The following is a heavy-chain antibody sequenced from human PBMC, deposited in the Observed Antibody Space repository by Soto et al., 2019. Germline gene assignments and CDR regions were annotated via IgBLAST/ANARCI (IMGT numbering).Heavy chain of an antibody. D-gene: IGHD3-3*01. CDR3: ASHYDMWSGYLSPVDY. Sequence: QVQLVASGGDLVKPGGSLRLSCAASGYPFSDYYMSWIRQAPGKGLEWISYIDTSGTKIYYSDSVKGRFTITRDNAKNSLYLEMNSLRDEDTAVYYCASHYDMWSGYLSPVDYWGQGTLVTVSS. CDR2: IDTSGTKI. V-gene: IGHV3-11*01. CDR1: GYPFSDYY. J-gene: IGHJ4*02.